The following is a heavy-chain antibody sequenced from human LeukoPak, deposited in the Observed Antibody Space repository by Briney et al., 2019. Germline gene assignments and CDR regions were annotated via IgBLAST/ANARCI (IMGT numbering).Heavy chain of an antibody. CDR2: IWYDGSNK. Sequence: PGGSLRLSCAASGFTFSSYGMHWVRQAPGKGLEWVAVIWYDGSNKYYADSVKGRFTISRDNSKNTLYLQMNSLRAEDTAVYYCAKDDSSGYYSTFDYWGRGTLVTVSS. V-gene: IGHV3-33*06. J-gene: IGHJ4*02. CDR1: GFTFSSYG. D-gene: IGHD3-22*01. CDR3: AKDDSSGYYSTFDY.